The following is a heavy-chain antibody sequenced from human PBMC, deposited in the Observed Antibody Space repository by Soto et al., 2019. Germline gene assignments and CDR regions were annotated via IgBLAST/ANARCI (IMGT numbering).Heavy chain of an antibody. Sequence: SXKVSCKASGYTXTSYDINWVRQATGQGLEWRGGFDPEDGGTIYAQKFQGRVTMTEDTSTDTAYMELSSLRSEETAVYYCAPAPHGTGTIGFLMVPVDYWGQGTLLTVSP. V-gene: IGHV1-24*01. CDR2: FDPEDGGT. D-gene: IGHD1-7*01. CDR1: GYTXTSYD. J-gene: IGHJ4*02. CDR3: APAPHGTGTIGFLMVPVDY.